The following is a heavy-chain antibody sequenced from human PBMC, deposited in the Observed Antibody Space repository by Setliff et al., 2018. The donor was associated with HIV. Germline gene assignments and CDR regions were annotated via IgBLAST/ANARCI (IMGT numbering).Heavy chain of an antibody. CDR2: ISPDSTYI. CDR1: GFTFDDYA. CDR3: TRRYCTSTSCSSPYDY. D-gene: IGHD2-2*01. Sequence: PGGSLRLSCTASGFTFDDYALTWVRQAPGKGLEWVSSISPDSTYIYYADSVKGRFTISRDNAKNSLYLQMNSLRAEDTAVYYCTRRYCTSTSCSSPYDYWGRGTLVTVSS. J-gene: IGHJ4*02. V-gene: IGHV3-21*01.